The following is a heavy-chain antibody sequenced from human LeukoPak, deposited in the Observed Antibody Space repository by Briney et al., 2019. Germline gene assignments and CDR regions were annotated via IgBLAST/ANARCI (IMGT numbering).Heavy chain of an antibody. CDR1: GFTFSGSA. V-gene: IGHV3-73*01. CDR3: AKDSPRLGYCSGGSCSHFDY. Sequence: PGGSLKLSCAASGFTFSGSAMRWVRQASGKGLEWVGRIRSKANSYATVYAASVKGRFTISRDNSKNTLYLQMNSLRAEDTAVYYCAKDSPRLGYCSGGSCSHFDYWGQGTLVTVSS. J-gene: IGHJ4*02. CDR2: IRSKANSYAT. D-gene: IGHD2-15*01.